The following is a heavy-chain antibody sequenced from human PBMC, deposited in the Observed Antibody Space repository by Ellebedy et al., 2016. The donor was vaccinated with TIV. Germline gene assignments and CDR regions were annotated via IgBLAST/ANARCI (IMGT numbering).Heavy chain of an antibody. V-gene: IGHV4-39*01. CDR2: VYYSGSP. CDR3: ARTDPGQPIDD. Sequence: MPSETLSLTCSVSGGSVSSTRYYWAWIRQPPGKGLEYIGSVYYSGSPYYNPSFKSRVTLSADTSKNQFSLNLRTVTAADTAVYYCARTDPGQPIDDWGQGILVSVSS. D-gene: IGHD2-21*02. J-gene: IGHJ4*02. CDR1: GGSVSSTRYY.